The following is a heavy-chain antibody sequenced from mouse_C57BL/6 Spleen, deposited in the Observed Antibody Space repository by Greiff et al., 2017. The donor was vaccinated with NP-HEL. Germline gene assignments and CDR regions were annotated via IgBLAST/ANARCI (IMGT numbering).Heavy chain of an antibody. CDR1: GFTFSSYA. J-gene: IGHJ4*01. CDR2: ISDGGSYT. D-gene: IGHD2-3*01. CDR3: AREGGYYSLYAMDY. V-gene: IGHV5-4*01. Sequence: EVQVVESGGGLVKPGGSLKLSCAASGFTFSSYAMSWVRQTPEKRLEWVATISDGGSYTYYPDNVKGRFTISRDNAKNNLYLHMSHLKSEDTAMYYCAREGGYYSLYAMDYWGQGTSVTVSS.